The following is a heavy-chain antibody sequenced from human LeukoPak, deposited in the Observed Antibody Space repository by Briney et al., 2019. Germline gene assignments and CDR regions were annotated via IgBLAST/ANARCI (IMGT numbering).Heavy chain of an antibody. Sequence: PSETLSLTCTVSGGSISCYYWNWVRQPAGKGLEWIGRIYTSGNTNYNPSLKGRVTMSVDTSKNQFSLNLSSVTAADTAVYYCARSIWSGGSYHDAFDIWGQGTMVTVSS. CDR2: IYTSGNT. CDR3: ARSIWSGGSYHDAFDI. CDR1: GGSISCYY. V-gene: IGHV4-4*07. J-gene: IGHJ3*02. D-gene: IGHD1-26*01.